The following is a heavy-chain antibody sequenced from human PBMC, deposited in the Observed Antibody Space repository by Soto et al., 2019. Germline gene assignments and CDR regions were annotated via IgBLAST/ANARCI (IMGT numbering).Heavy chain of an antibody. CDR2: IWYDGSNK. CDR3: ARALLIDDYGDPYFDD. D-gene: IGHD4-17*01. V-gene: IGHV3-33*01. J-gene: IGHJ4*02. Sequence: GGSLRLSCAASGFTFSNYGMHWVRQAPGKGLEWVAVIWYDGSNKYYADSVKGRFTISRDNSKNTLYLQMNSLRAEDTAAYYCARALLIDDYGDPYFDDWGQGTLVTVSS. CDR1: GFTFSNYG.